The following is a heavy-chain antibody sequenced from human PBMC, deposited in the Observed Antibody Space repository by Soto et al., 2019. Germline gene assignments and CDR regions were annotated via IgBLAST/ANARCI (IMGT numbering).Heavy chain of an antibody. CDR3: ARPIPRWSYHYGMDV. D-gene: IGHD2-15*01. CDR1: EFTFSSYA. V-gene: IGHV3-30*03. J-gene: IGHJ6*02. Sequence: QLVESGGRGVQPGKSLRLSCEASEFTFSSYAMHWVRQAPGRGLEWVALISFDGTKEYYADSVKGRFIISRDNSKSMVYLQMDSLRPEDTAIYYCARPIPRWSYHYGMDVWGLGTTVTVSS. CDR2: ISFDGTKE.